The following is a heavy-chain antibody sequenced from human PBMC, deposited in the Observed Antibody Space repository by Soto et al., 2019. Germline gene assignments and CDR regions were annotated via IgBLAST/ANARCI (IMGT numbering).Heavy chain of an antibody. J-gene: IGHJ3*02. CDR2: IKSKTDGGTT. Sequence: EVQLVESGGGLVKPGGSLRLSCAASGFTFSNAWMNWVRQAPGKGLEWVGRIKSKTDGGTTDYAAPVKGRFTISRDDSKNPLYLQMNSLKTEDTAVYYCTTDYYESSVDDAFDIWGQGTMVTVSS. CDR3: TTDYYESSVDDAFDI. V-gene: IGHV3-15*07. D-gene: IGHD3-22*01. CDR1: GFTFSNAW.